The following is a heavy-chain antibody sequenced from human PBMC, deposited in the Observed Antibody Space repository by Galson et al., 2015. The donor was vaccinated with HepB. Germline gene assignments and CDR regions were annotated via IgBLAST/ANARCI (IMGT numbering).Heavy chain of an antibody. CDR2: IIPIFGTA. D-gene: IGHD2-2*01. V-gene: IGHV1-69*13. CDR3: ASQYSVVVPAFDAFDI. Sequence: SVKVSCKASGGTFSSYAISWVRQAPGQGLEWMRGIIPIFGTANYAQKFQGRVTITADESTSTAYMELSSLRSEDTAVYYCASQYSVVVPAFDAFDIWGQGTMVTVSS. J-gene: IGHJ3*02. CDR1: GGTFSSYA.